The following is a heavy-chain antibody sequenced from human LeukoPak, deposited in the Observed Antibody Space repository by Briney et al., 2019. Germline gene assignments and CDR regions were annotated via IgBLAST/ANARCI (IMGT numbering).Heavy chain of an antibody. CDR1: GFTLTSYA. Sequence: LGGSLRLSCAASGFTLTSYAMSWVRQAPGKGLEWVSSISSSSSYIYYADSVKGRFTISRDNSKNTLYLQMNSLRAEDTAVYYCARSSDDLDYYGSGSYSYNWFDPWGQGTLVTVSS. V-gene: IGHV3-21*01. D-gene: IGHD3-10*01. CDR2: ISSSSSYI. J-gene: IGHJ5*02. CDR3: ARSSDDLDYYGSGSYSYNWFDP.